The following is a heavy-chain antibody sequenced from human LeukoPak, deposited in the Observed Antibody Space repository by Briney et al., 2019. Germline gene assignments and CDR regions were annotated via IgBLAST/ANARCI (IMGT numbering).Heavy chain of an antibody. V-gene: IGHV4-4*07. J-gene: IGHJ4*02. CDR2: IYSSGST. CDR1: GGSISSYY. D-gene: IGHD6-19*01. CDR3: ARGPRSSDWYSIDY. Sequence: PSETLSLTCTVSGGSISSYYWSWIRQPAGKGLEWTGRIYSSGSTNYNPSLKSRVTVSVDTSKNQFSLKLSSVTAADTAVYYCARGPRSSDWYSIDYWGRGTLVSVSS.